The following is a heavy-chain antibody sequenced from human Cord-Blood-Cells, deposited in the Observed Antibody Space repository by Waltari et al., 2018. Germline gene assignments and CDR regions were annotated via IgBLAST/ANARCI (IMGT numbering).Heavy chain of an antibody. J-gene: IGHJ2*01. CDR2: IYSGGST. D-gene: IGHD6-19*01. Sequence: EVQLVESGGGLIQPGGSLSLSCAASGFTVSSNYRSWVCQAPGKGLGWVSVIYSGGSTYYADSVKGRFTISRDNSKNTLYLQMNSLRAEDTAVYYCARGQQWLVEGWYFDLWGRGTLVTVSS. CDR1: GFTVSSNY. CDR3: ARGQQWLVEGWYFDL. V-gene: IGHV3-53*01.